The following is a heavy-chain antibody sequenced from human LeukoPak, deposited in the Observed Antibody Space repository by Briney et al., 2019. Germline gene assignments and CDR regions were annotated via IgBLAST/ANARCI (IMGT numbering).Heavy chain of an antibody. CDR1: GFTFSSYA. CDR2: ISSSGGST. V-gene: IGHV3-23*01. J-gene: IGHJ3*02. D-gene: IGHD6-13*01. Sequence: PGGSLRLSCAASGFTFSSYAMSWVRQAPGKGLEWVSAISSSGGSTYYADSVKGRFTISRDNSKNTLYLQMNSLKAEDTAVYYCVQRRIAAAGRGGAFDIWGQGTMVTVSS. CDR3: VQRRIAAAGRGGAFDI.